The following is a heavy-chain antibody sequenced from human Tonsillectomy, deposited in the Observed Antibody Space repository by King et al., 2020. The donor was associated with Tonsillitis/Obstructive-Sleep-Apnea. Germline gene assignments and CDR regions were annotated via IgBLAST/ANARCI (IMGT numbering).Heavy chain of an antibody. CDR1: GXXIXSXTYY. D-gene: IGHD2-15*01. CDR3: SRXXXGKXXLLXXXY. CDR2: IFYSGST. V-gene: IGHV4-39*01. J-gene: IGHJ4*01. Sequence: QLQESXPGLVXPXXTLXLXXAVSGXXIXSXTYYWGWIRQPPGKGLEWIGNIFYSGSTYYNPSLKSRVTISVDTSKNQFSLNLRSLTAADTPVYYCSRXXXGKXXLLXXXYWXXGTLVTVXS.